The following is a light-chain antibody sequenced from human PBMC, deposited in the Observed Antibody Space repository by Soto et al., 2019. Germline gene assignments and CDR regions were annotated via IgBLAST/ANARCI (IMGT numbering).Light chain of an antibody. CDR2: AAS. J-gene: IGKJ1*01. Sequence: DIQMTQSPSTLSASVGDTVTVTCRASQSVSGWLAWYQQKPGEAPKLLIYAASALPRGPPSSFSGSASATKFTPTIARLQPDDSPTYYRQHYETFSGKCGPGAKV. CDR3: QHYETFSGK. V-gene: IGKV1-5*01. CDR1: QSVSGW.